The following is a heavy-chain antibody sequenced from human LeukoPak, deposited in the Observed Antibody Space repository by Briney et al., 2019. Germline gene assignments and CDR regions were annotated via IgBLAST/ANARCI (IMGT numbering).Heavy chain of an antibody. V-gene: IGHV4-34*01. Sequence: SETLSLTCAVYGGSFSGYYWSWIRQPPGKGLEWIGEINHSGSTNYNPSRKSRVTISVDTSKNQFSLKLSSVTAADTAVYYCARYDFWSGYNDYWGKGTLVTVSS. CDR3: ARYDFWSGYNDY. D-gene: IGHD3-3*01. CDR1: GGSFSGYY. J-gene: IGHJ4*02. CDR2: INHSGST.